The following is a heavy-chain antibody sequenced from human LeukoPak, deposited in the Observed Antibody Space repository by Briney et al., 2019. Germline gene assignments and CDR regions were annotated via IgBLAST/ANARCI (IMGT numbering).Heavy chain of an antibody. Sequence: ASVNVSCKASVYTFTYCYLHWVRQAPGQAREWMGWITPFNGNTNYAQKFQDRVTITRDRSMSTAYRELSSLRSEDTAMYYCAISPVVPAAMRYYYYCYYIVVWGKGTTVTVSS. D-gene: IGHD2-2*01. CDR3: AISPVVPAAMRYYYYCYYIVV. CDR1: VYTFTYCY. CDR2: ITPFNGNT. J-gene: IGHJ6*03. V-gene: IGHV1-45*02.